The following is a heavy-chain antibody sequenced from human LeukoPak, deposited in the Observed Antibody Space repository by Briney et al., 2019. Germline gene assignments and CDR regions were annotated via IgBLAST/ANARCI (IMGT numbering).Heavy chain of an antibody. D-gene: IGHD6-13*01. CDR1: GFTFSSYS. V-gene: IGHV3-21*01. J-gene: IGHJ4*02. Sequence: TGGSLRLSCAASGFTFSSYSMNWVRQAPGKGLEWVSSISSSSSYIYYADSVKGRFTTSRDNAKNSLYLQMNSLRAEDTAVYYCARVPAAGITDDYWGQGTLVTVSS. CDR2: ISSSSSYI. CDR3: ARVPAAGITDDY.